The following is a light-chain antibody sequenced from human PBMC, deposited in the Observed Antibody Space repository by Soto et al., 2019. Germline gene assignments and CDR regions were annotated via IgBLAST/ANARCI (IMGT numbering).Light chain of an antibody. CDR3: QPYYSTPIT. V-gene: IGKV4-1*01. CDR2: WAT. CDR1: QSVLYSCNNKNY. J-gene: IGKJ1*01. Sequence: DIVMTQSPDSLAVSLGERATINCKSSQSVLYSCNNKNYLGWYQQKPGQHPKQLIYWATTRESGVPDRIRGSGSGTDFTVNISTLQADEGALYYFQPYYSTPITFGQGTKVQIK.